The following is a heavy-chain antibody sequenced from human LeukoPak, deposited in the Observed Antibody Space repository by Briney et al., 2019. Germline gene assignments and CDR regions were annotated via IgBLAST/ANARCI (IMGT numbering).Heavy chain of an antibody. CDR3: AKSGYNRFDY. V-gene: IGHV3-23*01. CDR2: ISGSDSST. D-gene: IGHD5-24*01. Sequence: PGGSLRLSCAASGFTFSSYGMHWARQAPGKGLEWVSTISGSDSSTHYADSVKGRFTISRDNSKNTLYLQMNSLRADDTAVYYCAKSGYNRFDYWGQGTLVTVSS. CDR1: GFTFSSYG. J-gene: IGHJ4*02.